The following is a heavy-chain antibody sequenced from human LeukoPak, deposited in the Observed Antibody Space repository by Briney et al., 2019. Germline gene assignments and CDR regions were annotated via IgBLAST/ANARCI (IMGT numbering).Heavy chain of an antibody. CDR1: GYRFTSNW. CDR3: ARRGRGSMVYAFDI. J-gene: IGHJ3*02. V-gene: IGHV5-51*01. Sequence: GASLKISCKGSGYRFTSNWIGWVRQMPGKGLEWMGIIYPGDSDTRYSPSFQGQVTISADKSISSAYLQWSSLKASDTAMYYCARRGRGSMVYAFDIWGQGTMVTVSS. D-gene: IGHD5-12*01. CDR2: IYPGDSDT.